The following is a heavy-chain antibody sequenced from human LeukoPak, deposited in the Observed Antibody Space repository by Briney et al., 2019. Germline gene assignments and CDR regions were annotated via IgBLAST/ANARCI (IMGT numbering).Heavy chain of an antibody. D-gene: IGHD1-7*01. CDR1: GGSISSGGYY. V-gene: IGHV4-31*03. Sequence: SQTLSLTCTVSGGSISSGGYYWSWIRQHPGKCLEWIGYIYYSGSTYYNPSLKSRVTISVDTSKNQFSLKLISVTAADTAVYYCARRQELLSAFDIWGQGTMVTVSS. CDR2: IYYSGST. CDR3: ARRQELLSAFDI. J-gene: IGHJ3*02.